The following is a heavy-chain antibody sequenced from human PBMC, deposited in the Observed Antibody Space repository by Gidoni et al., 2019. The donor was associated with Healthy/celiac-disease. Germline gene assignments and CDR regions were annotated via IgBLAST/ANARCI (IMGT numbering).Heavy chain of an antibody. V-gene: IGHV4-31*03. CDR2: NYSSWST. Sequence: QVQLQESGPGLVKPSQTLSLTRTVSGRSISCGGYYWSWIRQHPGKGLEWIGYNYSSWSTYYNPSLKGRVTISLDTSKNQFSLKLSSVTAADTAVYYCARATDIVVVVANAFDIWGQGTMVTVSS. D-gene: IGHD2-15*01. CDR3: ARATDIVVVVANAFDI. CDR1: GRSISCGGYY. J-gene: IGHJ3*02.